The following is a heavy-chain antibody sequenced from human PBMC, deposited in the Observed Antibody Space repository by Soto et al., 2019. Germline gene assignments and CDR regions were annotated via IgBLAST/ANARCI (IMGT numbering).Heavy chain of an antibody. V-gene: IGHV1-58*01. CDR1: GFTFASSA. CDR2: IVVGSGNT. CDR3: AAGVVPAAMTRYYYYYYYMDV. D-gene: IGHD2-2*01. J-gene: IGHJ6*03. Sequence: ASVKVSCKASGFTFASSAGQWVRQARGQRLEWIGWIVVGSGNTNYAQKFQERVTITRDMSTSTAYMELGSLRSEDTAVYYCAAGVVPAAMTRYYYYYYYMDVWDRGTTVTVSS.